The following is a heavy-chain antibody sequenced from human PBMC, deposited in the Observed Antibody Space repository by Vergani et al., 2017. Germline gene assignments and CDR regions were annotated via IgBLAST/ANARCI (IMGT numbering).Heavy chain of an antibody. CDR1: GFTFSSYG. V-gene: IGHV3-30*18. CDR3: AKGTGAYSGSYYFDY. CDR2: ISYDGSNR. Sequence: QVQLVESGGGVVQPGRSLRLSCAASGFTFSSYGMHWVRQAPGKGLEWVAVISYDGSNRYYADSVKGRFTISRDNSKNTLYLQMNSLRAEDTAVYYCAKGTGAYSGSYYFDYWGQGTLVTVSS. J-gene: IGHJ4*02. D-gene: IGHD1-26*01.